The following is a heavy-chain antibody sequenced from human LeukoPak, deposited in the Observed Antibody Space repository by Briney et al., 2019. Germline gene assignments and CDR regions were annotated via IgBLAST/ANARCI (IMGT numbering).Heavy chain of an antibody. CDR1: GFTFSSYG. Sequence: GGSLRLSCAASGFTFSSYGMHWVRQAPGKGLEWVAFIRYDGSNKYYADSVKGRFTISRDNSKNTLYLQMNRLRAEDTAVYYCAKDGAYGDYEDYWGQGTLVTVSS. CDR2: IRYDGSNK. D-gene: IGHD4-17*01. CDR3: AKDGAYGDYEDY. J-gene: IGHJ4*02. V-gene: IGHV3-30*02.